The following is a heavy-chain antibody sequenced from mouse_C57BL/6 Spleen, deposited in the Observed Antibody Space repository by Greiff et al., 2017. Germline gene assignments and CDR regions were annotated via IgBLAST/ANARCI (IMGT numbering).Heavy chain of an antibody. D-gene: IGHD1-1*01. Sequence: EVQLQQSGPGMVKPSQSLSLTCTVTGYSITSGYDWHWIRHFPGNKLEWMGYISYSGSTNYNPSLKSRISITHDTSKNHFFLKLNSVTTEDTATYYCARGGTVVNPFAYWGQGTLVTVSA. V-gene: IGHV3-1*01. CDR2: ISYSGST. CDR1: GYSITSGYD. J-gene: IGHJ3*01. CDR3: ARGGTVVNPFAY.